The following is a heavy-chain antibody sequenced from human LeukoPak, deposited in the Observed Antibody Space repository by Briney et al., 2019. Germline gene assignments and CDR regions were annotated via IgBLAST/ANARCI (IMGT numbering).Heavy chain of an antibody. CDR1: GYTFTGYY. CDR2: INPNSGGT. Sequence: ASVKVSCKASGYTFTGYYMHWVRQAPGQGLEWMGWINPNSGGTNYAQKFQGRVTMTRDTSISTAYMELSSLRSEDTAVYYCARGPDDYYGSGSYYRVFYYYMDVWGKGTTVTVSS. D-gene: IGHD3-10*01. CDR3: ARGPDDYYGSGSYYRVFYYYMDV. V-gene: IGHV1-2*02. J-gene: IGHJ6*03.